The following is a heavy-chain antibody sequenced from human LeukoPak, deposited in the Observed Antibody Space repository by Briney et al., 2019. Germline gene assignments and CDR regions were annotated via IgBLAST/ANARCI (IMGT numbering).Heavy chain of an antibody. CDR1: GYTFTANY. CDR3: AREYSSSYFDI. J-gene: IGHJ3*02. CDR2: INPNSGGT. V-gene: IGHV1-2*04. Sequence: ASVKASRKASGYTFTANYMHWVRQAPGQGLEWMGWINPNSGGTNYAQKFQGWVTMTRDTSISTAYMELSRLRSDDTAVYYCAREYSSSYFDIWGQGTMVTVSS. D-gene: IGHD6-13*01.